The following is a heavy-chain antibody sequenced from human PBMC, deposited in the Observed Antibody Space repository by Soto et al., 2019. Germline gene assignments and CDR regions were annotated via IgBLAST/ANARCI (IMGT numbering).Heavy chain of an antibody. J-gene: IGHJ5*02. CDR3: ARRGYSSGWYNWFDP. V-gene: IGHV2-5*02. CDR1: GFSLSTSGVA. Sequence: QITLKESGPTLVKPTQTLTLTCTFSGFSLSTSGVAVGWIRQPPGKALEWLALIYWDDDKRYSPSLKRRLTITKDTSRNPVVLTMTNVDPVDTATYYCARRGYSSGWYNWFDPWGQGTLVTVSS. CDR2: IYWDDDK. D-gene: IGHD6-19*01.